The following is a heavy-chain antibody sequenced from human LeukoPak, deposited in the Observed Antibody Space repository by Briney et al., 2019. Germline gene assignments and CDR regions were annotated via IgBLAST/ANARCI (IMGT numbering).Heavy chain of an antibody. Sequence: GGSLRLSCAASGFTFSDYYMSWIRQAPGKGLEWVSYISSSGSTIYYADSVKGRFTISRDNTKNSLYLQMNSLRAEDTAVYYCARSPFRTAMVTGATIWFDYWGHGTLVTVSS. V-gene: IGHV3-11*01. D-gene: IGHD5-18*01. CDR1: GFTFSDYY. CDR3: ARSPFRTAMVTGATIWFDY. CDR2: ISSSGSTI. J-gene: IGHJ4*01.